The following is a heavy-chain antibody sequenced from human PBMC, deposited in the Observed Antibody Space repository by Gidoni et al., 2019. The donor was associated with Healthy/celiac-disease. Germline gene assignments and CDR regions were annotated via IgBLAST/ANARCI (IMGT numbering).Heavy chain of an antibody. J-gene: IGHJ4*02. D-gene: IGHD3-10*01. CDR1: GGSFSGYY. Sequence: QVQLQQWGAGLLMPSETMSITYAVYGGSFSGYYWSWIRQPPGKGLEWLGEIDHSGSTNYNPSLKSRVTISVDTSKNQFSLKLSSVTAADTAVYYCARMVRGVIIPENDYWGQGTLVTVSS. V-gene: IGHV4-34*01. CDR3: ARMVRGVIIPENDY. CDR2: IDHSGST.